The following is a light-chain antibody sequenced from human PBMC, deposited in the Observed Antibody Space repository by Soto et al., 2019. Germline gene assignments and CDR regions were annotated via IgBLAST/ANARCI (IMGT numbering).Light chain of an antibody. CDR3: SSYTTSSSVL. V-gene: IGLV3-21*02. CDR2: DDS. Sequence: SYELTQPPSVSVAPGQTARITCGGNNIGSKSVHWYQQKPGQAPVLVVYDDSDRPSGIPERFSGSNSGNTATLTISGLQAEDEADYYCSSYTTSSSVLFGGGTKLTVL. CDR1: NIGSKS. J-gene: IGLJ2*01.